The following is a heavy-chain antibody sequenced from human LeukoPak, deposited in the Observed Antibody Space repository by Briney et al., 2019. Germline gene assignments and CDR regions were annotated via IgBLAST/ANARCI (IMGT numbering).Heavy chain of an antibody. D-gene: IGHD2-2*01. CDR2: VIPILCTA. CDR1: RCTFNHYT. CDR3: ARGVTGRYCSSTSCHWRAWFDR. V-gene: IGHV1-69*13. J-gene: IGHJ5*02. Sequence: SVHVSYKASRCTFNHYTIRGVRQAPGQGLEWMGGVIPILCTANHAQNLQGRVTITAEDSTSTAFMELRSLRSEDTAVYYCARGVTGRYCSSTSCHWRAWFDRQGKGIMVT.